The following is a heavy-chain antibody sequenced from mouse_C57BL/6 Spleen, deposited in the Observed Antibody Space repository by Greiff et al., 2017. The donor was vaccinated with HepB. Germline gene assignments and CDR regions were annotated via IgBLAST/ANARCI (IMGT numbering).Heavy chain of an antibody. V-gene: IGHV1-26*01. J-gene: IGHJ3*01. CDR1: GYTFTDYY. D-gene: IGHD2-1*01. Sequence: EVQLQQSGPELVKPGASVKISCKASGYTFTDYYMNWVKQSHGKSLEWIGDINPNNGGTSYNQKFKGKATLTVDKSSSTAYMELRSLTSEDSAVYYCARWGIYGIHSWFAYWGQGTLVTVSA. CDR2: INPNNGGT. CDR3: ARWGIYGIHSWFAY.